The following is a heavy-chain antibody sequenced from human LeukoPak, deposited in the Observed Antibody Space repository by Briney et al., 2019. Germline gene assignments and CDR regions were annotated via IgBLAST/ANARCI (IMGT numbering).Heavy chain of an antibody. CDR2: IWYDGTNK. D-gene: IGHD6-13*01. CDR1: GFTFSNYY. V-gene: IGHV3-33*06. Sequence: PGGSLRLSCVTSGFTFSNYYMTWVRRAPGKGLEWVAVIWYDGTNKYYADSVKGRFTISRDNSKNTLYLQMNSLRAEDTAVYYCAKESLYSSSWYDYWGQGTRVTVSS. J-gene: IGHJ4*02. CDR3: AKESLYSSSWYDY.